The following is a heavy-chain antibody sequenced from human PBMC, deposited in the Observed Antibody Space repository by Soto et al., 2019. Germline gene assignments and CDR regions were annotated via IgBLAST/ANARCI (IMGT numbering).Heavy chain of an antibody. D-gene: IGHD6-13*01. V-gene: IGHV1-8*01. Sequence: GASVKVSCKASGYTFTSYDINWVRQATGQGLEWMGWMNPNSGNTGYAQKFQGRVTMTRNTSISTAYMELSSLRSEDTAVYYCARAPTMSIAAARYNWFDPWGQGTLVTVSS. CDR1: GYTFTSYD. J-gene: IGHJ5*02. CDR2: MNPNSGNT. CDR3: ARAPTMSIAAARYNWFDP.